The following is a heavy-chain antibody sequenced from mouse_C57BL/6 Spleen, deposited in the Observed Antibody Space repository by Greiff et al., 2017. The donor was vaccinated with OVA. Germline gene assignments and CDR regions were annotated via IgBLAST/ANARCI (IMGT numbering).Heavy chain of an antibody. Sequence: VQLQQSGAELVRPGASVTLSCKASGYTFTDYEMHWVKQTPVHGLEWIGAIDPETGGTAYNQKSKGKAILTADKSSSTAYMELRSLTSEDSAVYYCTRSHYYGSSYENYFDYWGQGTTLTVSS. CDR1: GYTFTDYE. J-gene: IGHJ2*01. CDR3: TRSHYYGSSYENYFDY. D-gene: IGHD1-1*01. V-gene: IGHV1-15*01. CDR2: IDPETGGT.